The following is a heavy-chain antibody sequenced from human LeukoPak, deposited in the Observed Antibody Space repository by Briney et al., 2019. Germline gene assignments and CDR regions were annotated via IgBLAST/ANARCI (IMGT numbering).Heavy chain of an antibody. J-gene: IGHJ5*02. Sequence: SETLSLTCTVPGGSISSGSYYWSWIRQPAGKGLEWIGRIYTSGSTNYNPSLKSRVTISVDTSKNQFSLKLSSVTAADTAVYYCARETITMIVGNWFDPWGQGTLVTVSS. CDR2: IYTSGST. V-gene: IGHV4-61*02. CDR1: GGSISSGSYY. D-gene: IGHD3-22*01. CDR3: ARETITMIVGNWFDP.